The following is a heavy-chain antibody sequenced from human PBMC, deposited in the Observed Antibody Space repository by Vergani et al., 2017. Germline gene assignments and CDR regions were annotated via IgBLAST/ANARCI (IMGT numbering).Heavy chain of an antibody. CDR2: IIPILGIA. Sequence: QVQLVQSGAEVKKPGSSVKVSCKASVGTFSSYAISWVRQAPGQGLEWMGRIIPILGIANYAQKFQGRVTITADNSTSTAYMELSSLRSEDTAVYYCARALGYCSGGSCYWEAFDIWGQGTMVTVSS. D-gene: IGHD2-15*01. V-gene: IGHV1-69*04. CDR1: VGTFSSYA. CDR3: ARALGYCSGGSCYWEAFDI. J-gene: IGHJ3*02.